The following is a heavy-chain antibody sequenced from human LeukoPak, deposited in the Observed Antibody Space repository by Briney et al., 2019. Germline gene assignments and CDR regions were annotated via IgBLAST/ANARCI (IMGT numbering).Heavy chain of an antibody. CDR3: ARDTLRGPYGSGGYYNPLGAFDI. D-gene: IGHD3-10*01. CDR1: GGSISSYY. V-gene: IGHV4-59*01. Sequence: SETLSLTCTVSGGSISSYYWSWIRQPPGKGLEWIGYIYYSGSTNYNPSLKSRVTISVDTSKNQFSLKLSSVTAADTAVYYCARDTLRGPYGSGGYYNPLGAFDIWGQGTMVAVSS. CDR2: IYYSGST. J-gene: IGHJ3*02.